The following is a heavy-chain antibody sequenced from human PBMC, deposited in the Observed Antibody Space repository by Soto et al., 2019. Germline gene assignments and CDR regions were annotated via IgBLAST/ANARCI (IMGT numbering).Heavy chain of an antibody. CDR2: IYYSGST. J-gene: IGHJ5*02. CDR1: GGSISSGGYY. D-gene: IGHD3-10*01. Sequence: SETLSLTCTVSGGSISSGGYYWSWIRQHPGKGLEWIGYIYYSGSTYYIPSLKSRVTISVDTSKNQLSLKLSSVTAADTAVYYCARDRSYGSGSRWFDPWGQGTLVTVSS. CDR3: ARDRSYGSGSRWFDP. V-gene: IGHV4-31*03.